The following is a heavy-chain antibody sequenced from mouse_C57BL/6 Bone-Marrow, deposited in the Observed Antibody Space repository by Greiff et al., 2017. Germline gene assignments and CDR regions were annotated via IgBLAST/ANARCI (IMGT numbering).Heavy chain of an antibody. V-gene: IGHV1-19*01. CDR3: ARGDSNHQAWFAY. CDR1: GYTFTDYY. D-gene: IGHD2-5*01. CDR2: INPYNGGT. Sequence: EVQLQQSGPVLVKPGASVKMSCKASGYTFTDYYMNWVKQSHGKSLEWIGVINPYNGGTSYNQKFQGKATLTVDKYSRTAYMELNSLTSEDSAVYDSARGDSNHQAWFAYWGQGTLVTVSA. J-gene: IGHJ3*01.